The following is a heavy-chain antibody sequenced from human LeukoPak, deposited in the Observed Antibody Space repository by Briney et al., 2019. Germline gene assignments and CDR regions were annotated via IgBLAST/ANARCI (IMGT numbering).Heavy chain of an antibody. CDR1: GGSISSGDYY. Sequence: SETLSLTCTVSGGSISSGDYYWSWIRQPPGKGLEWIGYIYYSGSTYYNPSLKSRVTISVDTSKNQFSLKLSSVTAADTAVYYCAREGATPSHYYFDYWGQGTLVTVSS. D-gene: IGHD5-12*01. CDR3: AREGATPSHYYFDY. J-gene: IGHJ4*02. V-gene: IGHV4-30-4*01. CDR2: IYYSGST.